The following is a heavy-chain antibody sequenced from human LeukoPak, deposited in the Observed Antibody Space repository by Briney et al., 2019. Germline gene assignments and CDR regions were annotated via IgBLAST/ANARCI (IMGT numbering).Heavy chain of an antibody. CDR1: GYTFDNYW. CDR3: ARRGSGYCSSTSCDYFDY. CDR2: VYPGDSHT. J-gene: IGHJ4*02. Sequence: GESLKISCWASGYTFDNYWIAWVRQTPGNGLDWIGIVYPGDSHTRYSPSFQGQVTISADKSTSTAYLQWSSLKASDTAMYYCARRGSGYCSSTSCDYFDYWGQGTLVTVSS. D-gene: IGHD2-2*03. V-gene: IGHV5-51*01.